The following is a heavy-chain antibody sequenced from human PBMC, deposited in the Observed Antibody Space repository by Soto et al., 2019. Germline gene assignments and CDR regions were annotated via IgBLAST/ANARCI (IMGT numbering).Heavy chain of an antibody. CDR2: IGRGGDK. Sequence: GGSLRLSCEASGFTFSDYVMNWVRQGPGKGLEWVSTIGRGGDKYYADSSMGRFTISRDTSKNTLFLQKNSLRAEDTTLYFCAKDGTTGGQHYYGMDVWGQGTTVTVCS. CDR3: AKDGTTGGQHYYGMDV. D-gene: IGHD1-1*01. CDR1: GFTFSDYV. J-gene: IGHJ6*02. V-gene: IGHV3-23*01.